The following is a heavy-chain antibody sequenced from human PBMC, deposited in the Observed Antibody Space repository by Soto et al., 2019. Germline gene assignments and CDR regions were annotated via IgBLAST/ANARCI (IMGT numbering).Heavy chain of an antibody. J-gene: IGHJ6*02. CDR3: ARDLWGYCGTACFPLDV. CDR2: MYNTGST. D-gene: IGHD2-21*02. V-gene: IGHV4-59*01. CDR1: GGAISRYY. Sequence: QVQLQESGPGLVKPSETLSLTCTVSGGAISRYYWSWIRQPPGKGLEWIGYMYNTGSTVYNPSFKSRVTISVDTPKNQFSLKLNSVTAADTAVYYCARDLWGYCGTACFPLDVWGQGTTVTVSS.